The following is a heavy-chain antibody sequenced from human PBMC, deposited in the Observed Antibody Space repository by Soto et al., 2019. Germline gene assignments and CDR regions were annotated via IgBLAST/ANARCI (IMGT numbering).Heavy chain of an antibody. CDR3: ARQAVYCSGGSCYYYGMDV. CDR1: GYTFTSYA. D-gene: IGHD2-15*01. Sequence: ASVKVSCKASGYTFTSYAMHWVRQAPGQRLEWVGWINAGNGNTKYSQKFQGRVTITRDTSASTAYMELSSLRSEDTAVYYCARQAVYCSGGSCYYYGMDVWGQGTTVTVSS. V-gene: IGHV1-3*01. J-gene: IGHJ6*02. CDR2: INAGNGNT.